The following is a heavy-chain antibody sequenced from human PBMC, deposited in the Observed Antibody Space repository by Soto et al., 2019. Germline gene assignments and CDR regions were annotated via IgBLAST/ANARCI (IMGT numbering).Heavy chain of an antibody. CDR3: AKGAYYDSSGHYYPLGFDY. J-gene: IGHJ4*02. CDR2: ISGSGGGT. CDR1: GFTFSSFA. V-gene: IGHV3-23*01. D-gene: IGHD3-22*01. Sequence: GGSLRLSCAASGFTFSSFAMNWVRQAPGKGLQWVSAISGSGGGTYYADSVKGRFTFSRDNSKNTLYLQMNSLRAEDTAVYYCAKGAYYDSSGHYYPLGFDYWGQGTLVTVSS.